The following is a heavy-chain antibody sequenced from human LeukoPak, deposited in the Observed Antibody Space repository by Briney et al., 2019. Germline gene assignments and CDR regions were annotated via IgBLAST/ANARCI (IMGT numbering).Heavy chain of an antibody. CDR3: ANLGPYYYDSSRYEGFDI. J-gene: IGHJ3*02. Sequence: SETLSLTCAVYGGSFSDYYWTWIRQPPGKRLEWIGEINHRGSTNYNPSLKSRLTISIDTSKNQFSLKLSSVTAADTAVYYCANLGPYYYDSSRYEGFDIWGQGTMVTVSS. CDR2: INHRGST. V-gene: IGHV4-34*01. D-gene: IGHD3-22*01. CDR1: GGSFSDYY.